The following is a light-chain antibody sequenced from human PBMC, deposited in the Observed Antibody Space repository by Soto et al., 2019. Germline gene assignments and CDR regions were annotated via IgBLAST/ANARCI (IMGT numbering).Light chain of an antibody. CDR1: SSDVGGYNY. J-gene: IGLJ1*01. CDR3: ISYTSSITYV. Sequence: LTQPASVSGSPGQSITISCTGTSSDVGGYNYVSWYQQRPGKAPKLIISDVSNRPSGVSDRFSASKSGNTASLTISGLQTEDEADYYCISYTSSITYVFGTGTKLTVL. CDR2: DVS. V-gene: IGLV2-14*03.